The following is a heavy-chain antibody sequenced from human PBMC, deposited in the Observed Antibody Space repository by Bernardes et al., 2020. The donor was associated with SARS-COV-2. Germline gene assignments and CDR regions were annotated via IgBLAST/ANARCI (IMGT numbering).Heavy chain of an antibody. V-gene: IGHV3-33*01. CDR2: IWYDGSNK. Sequence: GGSLRLSCAASGFTFSSYGMHWVRQAPGKGLEWVAVIWYDGSNKYYADSVKGRFTISRDNSKNTLYLQMNSLRAEDTAVYYCARDGGILWSFDYWGQGTLVTVSS. CDR1: GFTFSSYG. CDR3: ARDGGILWSFDY. J-gene: IGHJ4*02. D-gene: IGHD2-21*01.